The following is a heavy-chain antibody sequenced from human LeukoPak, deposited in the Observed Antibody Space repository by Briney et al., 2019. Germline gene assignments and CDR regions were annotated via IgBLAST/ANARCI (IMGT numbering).Heavy chain of an antibody. CDR1: GGTFSSYA. CDR2: IIPILGTA. J-gene: IGHJ4*02. CDR3: ARGPSGWSFDY. V-gene: IGHV1-69*13. D-gene: IGHD6-19*01. Sequence: VASVKVSCKASGGTFSSYAISWVRQAPGQGLEWMGGIIPILGTANYAQKFQGRVTITADESTSTAYMELSSLRSEDTAVYYCARGPSGWSFDYWGQGTLVTVSS.